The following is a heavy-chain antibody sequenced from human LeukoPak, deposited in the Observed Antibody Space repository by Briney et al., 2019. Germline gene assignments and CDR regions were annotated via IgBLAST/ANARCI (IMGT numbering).Heavy chain of an antibody. CDR2: IRYDGRNK. Sequence: GGSLRLSCEASGFTFDNYVMHWVRQAPGKGLEWVAFIRYDGRNKYYADSVKGRFTISRDNSKNTLCLQMNSLRSEDMAVYYCAREYYDSSGYYAFDYWGQGTLVTVSS. J-gene: IGHJ4*02. CDR1: GFTFDNYV. D-gene: IGHD3-22*01. CDR3: AREYYDSSGYYAFDY. V-gene: IGHV3-30*02.